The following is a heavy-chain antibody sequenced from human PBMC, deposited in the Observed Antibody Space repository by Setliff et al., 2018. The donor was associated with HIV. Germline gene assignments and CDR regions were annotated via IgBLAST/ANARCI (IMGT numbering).Heavy chain of an antibody. J-gene: IGHJ4*02. CDR2: IYYSGST. CDR1: GGSISSSSYY. D-gene: IGHD3-10*01. V-gene: IGHV4-39*07. Sequence: SETLSLTCTVSGGSISSSSYYWGWIRQPPGKGLEWIVSIYYSGSTYYNPSLKSRVTISVATSKNQFSLRLSSVTAADTAVYYCARVKSGSLGGYVDYWGQGTLVTVSS. CDR3: ARVKSGSLGGYVDY.